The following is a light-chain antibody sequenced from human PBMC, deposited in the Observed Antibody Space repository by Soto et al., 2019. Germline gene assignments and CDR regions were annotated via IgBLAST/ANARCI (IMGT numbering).Light chain of an antibody. V-gene: IGKV3-20*01. Sequence: EIVLTQSPGTLYFSQGERSTLSLRASQSVSSSYLAWYQQKFGQAPRLLIYGASSRATGIPDRFSGSGSGTDFTLTISRLEPEDFAVYYCQQYGSPITFGQGTRLEIK. CDR2: GAS. J-gene: IGKJ5*01. CDR3: QQYGSPIT. CDR1: QSVSSSY.